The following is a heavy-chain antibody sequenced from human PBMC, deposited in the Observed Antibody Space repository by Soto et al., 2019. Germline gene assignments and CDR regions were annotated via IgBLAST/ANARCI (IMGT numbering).Heavy chain of an antibody. CDR2: IKSKTDGGTA. D-gene: IGHD1-26*01. J-gene: IGHJ6*02. CDR1: RFSFTNAW. Sequence: EVQLVESGGGFVQPGGSLRLSCVASRFSFTNAWMSWVRQAPGKGPEWVGRIKSKTDGGTADYAAPVKGRFTISRDDSKNTLYLHMDSLKTEDTALYHCSTDIGIYGLEIWGQGTTVTVSS. CDR3: STDIGIYGLEI. V-gene: IGHV3-15*01.